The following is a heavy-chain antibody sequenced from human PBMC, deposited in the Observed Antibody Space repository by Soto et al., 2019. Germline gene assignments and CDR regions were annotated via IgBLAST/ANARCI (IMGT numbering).Heavy chain of an antibody. CDR2: IIPIFGTA. CDR1: GGTFSSYA. J-gene: IGHJ5*02. V-gene: IGHV1-69*12. CDR3: ARPTRYYYDSSGQSAWFDP. Sequence: QVQLVQSGAEVKKPGSSVKVSCKASGGTFSSYAISTVRQAPGQGLEWMGGIIPIFGTANYAQKFQGRVTITADESTSTAYMELSSLRSEDTAVYYCARPTRYYYDSSGQSAWFDPWGQGTLVTVSS. D-gene: IGHD3-22*01.